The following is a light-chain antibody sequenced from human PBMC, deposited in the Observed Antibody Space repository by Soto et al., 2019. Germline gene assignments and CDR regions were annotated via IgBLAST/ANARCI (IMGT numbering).Light chain of an antibody. CDR2: EVS. CDR1: SSDVGTYNY. J-gene: IGLJ1*01. V-gene: IGLV2-14*01. CDR3: SSYTNTSTLV. Sequence: QSVLTQPASVSGSPGQSITISCTGTSSDVGTYNYVSWYQQHSGKAPKLMIYEVSNRPSGVSNRFSGSKSGNTASLTISGLQAEDEADYSCSSYTNTSTLVFVTGSKVPV.